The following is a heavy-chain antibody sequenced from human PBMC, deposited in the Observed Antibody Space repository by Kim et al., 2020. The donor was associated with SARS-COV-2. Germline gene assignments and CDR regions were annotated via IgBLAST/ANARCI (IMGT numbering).Heavy chain of an antibody. CDR1: GGSISSYY. V-gene: IGHV4-59*01. Sequence: SETLSLTCTVSGGSISSYYWSWIRQPPGKGLEWIGYIYYSGSTNYNPSLKSRVTISVDTSKNQFSLKLSSVTAADTAVYYCARGSTAHHRLLWFGESQSGWFDPWGQGTLVTVSS. CDR2: IYYSGST. D-gene: IGHD3-10*01. J-gene: IGHJ5*02. CDR3: ARGSTAHHRLLWFGESQSGWFDP.